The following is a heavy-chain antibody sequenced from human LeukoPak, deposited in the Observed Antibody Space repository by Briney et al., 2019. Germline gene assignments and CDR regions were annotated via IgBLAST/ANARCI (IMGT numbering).Heavy chain of an antibody. CDR3: ARDYCSSTSCLFDY. V-gene: IGHV1-2*06. D-gene: IGHD2-2*01. CDR2: INPNSGDT. CDR1: GYTFTGYH. Sequence: GASVKVSCKASGYTFTGYHIHWVRQAPGQGLEWMGRINPNSGDTNSAQKFQGRVTMTRDTSISTAYMELSRLRSDDTAVYYCARDYCSSTSCLFDYWGQGTLVTVSS. J-gene: IGHJ4*02.